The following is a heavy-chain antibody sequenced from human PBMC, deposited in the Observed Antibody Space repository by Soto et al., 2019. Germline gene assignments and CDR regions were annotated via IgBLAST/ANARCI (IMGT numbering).Heavy chain of an antibody. J-gene: IGHJ6*02. V-gene: IGHV3-49*03. CDR3: TLTIFPAYYYYGTDV. CDR2: IRSKAYGGTT. CDR1: GFTFGDYA. Sequence: GGSLRLSCTASGFTFGDYAMSWFRQAPGKGPEWVGFIRSKAYGGTTEYAASVKGRFTISRDDSKSIAYLQMTSLKTEDTAVYYCTLTIFPAYYYYGTDVWGQGTTVTVSS. D-gene: IGHD3-3*01.